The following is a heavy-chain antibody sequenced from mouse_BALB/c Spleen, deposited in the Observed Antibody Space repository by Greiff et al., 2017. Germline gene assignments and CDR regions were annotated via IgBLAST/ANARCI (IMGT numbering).Heavy chain of an antibody. CDR2: IDPANGNT. J-gene: IGHJ1*01. CDR3: ARDGSSYFEV. Sequence: EVQLQQSGAELVKPGASVKLSCTASGFNFKDTYMHWVKQRPEQGLEWIGRIDPANGNTKYDPKFQGKATITADTSSNTAYLQLSSLTSEDTAVYYCARDGSSYFEVWGAGTTVTVAS. CDR1: GFNFKDTY. V-gene: IGHV14-3*02. D-gene: IGHD1-1*01.